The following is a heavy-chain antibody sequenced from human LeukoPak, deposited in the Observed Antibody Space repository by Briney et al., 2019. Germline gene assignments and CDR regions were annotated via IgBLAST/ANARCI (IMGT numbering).Heavy chain of an antibody. J-gene: IGHJ3*01. CDR3: ARIISGIYYGDAFDV. V-gene: IGHV3-7*01. Sequence: GESLRLSCAASGFTLRSYWMTWVRQAPGKGLEWVANIKEDGSQKYYVDSVQGRFTISRDNAKHSLYLHMDSLRAEDRAVYYCARIISGIYYGDAFDVWGQGTIVTVSS. D-gene: IGHD1-26*01. CDR1: GFTLRSYW. CDR2: IKEDGSQK.